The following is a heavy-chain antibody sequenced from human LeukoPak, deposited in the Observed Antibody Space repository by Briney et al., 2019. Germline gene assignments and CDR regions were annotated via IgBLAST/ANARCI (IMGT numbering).Heavy chain of an antibody. CDR3: ARTTYYYDSSGYYSWFDP. J-gene: IGHJ5*02. V-gene: IGHV4-59*12. D-gene: IGHD3-22*01. CDR2: IYYSGTT. CDR1: GGSLYRYY. Sequence: PSETLSLTCSVSGGSLYRYYWTWIRQPPGKGLEWIGHIYYSGTTNYNPSLKSRVTISVDRSKNQFSLKLSSVTAADTAVYYCARTTYYYDSSGYYSWFDPWGQGTLVTVSS.